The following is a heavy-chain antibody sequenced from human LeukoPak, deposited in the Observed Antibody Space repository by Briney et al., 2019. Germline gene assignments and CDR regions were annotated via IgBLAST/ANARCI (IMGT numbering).Heavy chain of an antibody. V-gene: IGHV3-23*01. Sequence: PGGSLRLSCTASDFTFSIYAMGWVRQAPGKGLEWVSAISRSSTNTYYADSVKGRFTISRDNSKNTLYLQTDSLRAEDTAVYYCARTYSSNWAFDNWGQGTLVTVSS. CDR2: ISRSSTNT. CDR3: ARTYSSNWAFDN. CDR1: DFTFSIYA. D-gene: IGHD6-13*01. J-gene: IGHJ5*02.